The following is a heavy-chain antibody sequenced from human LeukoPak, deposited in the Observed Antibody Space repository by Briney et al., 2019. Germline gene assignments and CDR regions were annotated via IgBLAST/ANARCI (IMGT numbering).Heavy chain of an antibody. CDR3: ARYPLWSIAFDI. Sequence: SETLSLTCAVSGGSISSSNWWSWVRQPPGKGLEWIGEIYHSGSTNYNPSLRSRVTISVDKSKNQFSLKLSSVTAADTAVYYCARYPLWSIAFDIWGQGTMVTVSS. D-gene: IGHD2/OR15-2a*01. J-gene: IGHJ3*02. CDR2: IYHSGST. CDR1: GGSISSSNW. V-gene: IGHV4-4*02.